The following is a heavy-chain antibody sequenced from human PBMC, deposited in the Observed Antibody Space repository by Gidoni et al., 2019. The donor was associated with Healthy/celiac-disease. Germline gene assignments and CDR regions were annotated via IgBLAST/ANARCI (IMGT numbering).Heavy chain of an antibody. J-gene: IGHJ6*03. CDR3: ARALFSLGWPKRQYYYYYYMDV. CDR2: IIPIFGTA. Sequence: QVQLVQSGAEVKKPGSSVKVSCKASGGTFSSYALSWVRQAPGQGLEWMGGIIPIFGTANYAQKFQGRVTITADESTSTAYMELSSLRSEDTAVYYCARALFSLGWPKRQYYYYYYMDVWGKGTTVTVSS. CDR1: GGTFSSYA. V-gene: IGHV1-69*01. D-gene: IGHD1-1*01.